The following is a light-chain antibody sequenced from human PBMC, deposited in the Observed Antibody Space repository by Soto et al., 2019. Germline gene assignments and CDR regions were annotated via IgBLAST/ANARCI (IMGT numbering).Light chain of an antibody. CDR3: LQRNDYPIT. CDR2: AAS. CDR1: QGIGNF. J-gene: IGKJ5*01. Sequence: DIQMTQSPSAMYASVGDRVTITCRASQGIGNFLAWFQQNPGKAPRRLIYAASRLHSGVPSMFSGSGAGTEFTITISSLQPEDSTSYYCLQRNDYPITFGPGTRLEIK. V-gene: IGKV1-17*03.